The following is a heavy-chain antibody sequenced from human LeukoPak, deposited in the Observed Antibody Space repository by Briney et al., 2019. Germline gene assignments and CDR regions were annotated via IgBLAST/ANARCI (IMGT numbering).Heavy chain of an antibody. CDR1: GFTVSSNY. J-gene: IGHJ4*02. CDR3: ARDGGYSYAYFDY. D-gene: IGHD5-18*01. V-gene: IGHV3-53*01. CDR2: IYSVGST. Sequence: GGSLRLSCAASGFTVSSNYMTWVRQAPGKGLEWVSTIYSVGSTYYADSVRGRFIISRDSSTNTLYLQMNSLRAEDTAVYFCARDGGYSYAYFDYWGQGTLVTVSS.